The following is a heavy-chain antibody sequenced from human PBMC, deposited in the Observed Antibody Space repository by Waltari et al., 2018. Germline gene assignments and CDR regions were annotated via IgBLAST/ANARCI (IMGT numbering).Heavy chain of an antibody. CDR1: GFTFSSYG. CDR3: AKFSSGWQDY. Sequence: QVQLVESGGGGVQPGRSLRLSCAASGFTFSSYGMPWVRQAPGKGLEWVAVISYDGSNKYYADSVKGRFTISRDNSKNTLYLQMNSLRAEDTAVYYCAKFSSGWQDYWGQGTLVTVSS. D-gene: IGHD6-19*01. CDR2: ISYDGSNK. J-gene: IGHJ4*02. V-gene: IGHV3-30*18.